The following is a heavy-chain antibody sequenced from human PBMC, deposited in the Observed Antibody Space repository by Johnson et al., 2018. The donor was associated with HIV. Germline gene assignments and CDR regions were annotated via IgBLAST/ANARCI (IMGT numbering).Heavy chain of an antibody. CDR3: ARGYSYGFILS. CDR1: GFTFDEYG. CDR2: INWNGGST. D-gene: IGHD5-12*01. V-gene: IGHV3-20*04. Sequence: VQLVESGGGVVRPGGSLRLSCAASGFTFDEYGLSWVRQVPGKGLGWVSGINWNGGSTNYADSVKGRFTISRDNFKNTLYLQMNSLRAEDTAIYYCARGYSYGFILSWGQGTMVSVSS. J-gene: IGHJ3*01.